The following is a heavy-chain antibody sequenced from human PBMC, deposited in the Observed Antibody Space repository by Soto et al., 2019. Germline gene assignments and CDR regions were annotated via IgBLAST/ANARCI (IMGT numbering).Heavy chain of an antibody. CDR1: GGSFSGYY. CDR2: INHSGNT. CDR3: AGGGGAGYYQLDY. V-gene: IGHV4-34*01. J-gene: IGHJ4*02. D-gene: IGHD3-9*01. Sequence: QVQLQQWGVGLLKPSETLSLSCTVYGGSFSGYYWSWIRQTPGKGLEWIGEINHSGNTNYNPALKHRLSMSVDTSKKQVALRLGSVTAADTAVYYCAGGGGAGYYQLDYWGQGTLVTVSS.